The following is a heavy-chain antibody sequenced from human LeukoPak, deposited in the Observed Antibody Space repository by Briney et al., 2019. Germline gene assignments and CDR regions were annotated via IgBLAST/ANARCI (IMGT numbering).Heavy chain of an antibody. Sequence: PGGSLRLSCAASGFTLDDYAMHWVRQAPGKGLEWVSLISGDGGSTYYADSVKGRFTISRDNSKSSLYLQMNSLRTEDTALYYCAKSGGDYAHDAFDIWGQGTMVTVSS. CDR2: ISGDGGST. J-gene: IGHJ3*02. D-gene: IGHD4-17*01. CDR1: GFTLDDYA. CDR3: AKSGGDYAHDAFDI. V-gene: IGHV3-43*02.